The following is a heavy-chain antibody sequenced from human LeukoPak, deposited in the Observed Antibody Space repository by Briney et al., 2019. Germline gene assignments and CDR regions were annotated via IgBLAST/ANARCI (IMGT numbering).Heavy chain of an antibody. CDR2: IYPGDSDT. J-gene: IGHJ6*03. Sequence: GKSLKISCKGSGYSFTSYWIGWVRQMPGKGPEWMGSIYPGDSDTRYSPSFQGQVTISADKSISTAYLQWSSLKASDTAMYYCARSPPYATTYYYYMDVCGKGTTVTVSS. D-gene: IGHD4-17*01. V-gene: IGHV5-51*01. CDR3: ARSPPYATTYYYYMDV. CDR1: GYSFTSYW.